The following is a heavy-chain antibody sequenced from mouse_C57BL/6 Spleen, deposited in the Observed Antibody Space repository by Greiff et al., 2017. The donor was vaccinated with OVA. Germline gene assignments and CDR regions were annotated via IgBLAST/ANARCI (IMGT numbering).Heavy chain of an antibody. V-gene: IGHV1-69*01. CDR1: GYTFTSYW. CDR2: IDPSDSYT. Sequence: QVQLQQPGAELVMPGASVKLSCKASGYTFTSYWMHWVKQRPGQGLEWIGEIDPSDSYTNYNQKFKGKSTLTVDKYSSTAYMQLSSLTSEDSAVYDGARGPSNYSHDFDYWGQGTTLTVSS. D-gene: IGHD2-5*01. CDR3: ARGPSNYSHDFDY. J-gene: IGHJ2*01.